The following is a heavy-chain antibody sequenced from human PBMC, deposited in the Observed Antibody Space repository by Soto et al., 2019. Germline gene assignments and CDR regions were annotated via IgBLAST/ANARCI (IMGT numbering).Heavy chain of an antibody. CDR2: MYYSGST. Sequence: QVQLQESGPGLVKPSQTLSLTCTVSGGSISSGGYYWSWIRQHPGKGLEWIGYMYYSGSTYYNPSLKSRITISAVTSKKKFSLKLSSVTAADTAVYYCARGVTMVRGVGLFYFDYWGQGTLVTVSS. V-gene: IGHV4-31*03. J-gene: IGHJ4*02. CDR3: ARGVTMVRGVGLFYFDY. D-gene: IGHD3-10*01. CDR1: GGSISSGGYY.